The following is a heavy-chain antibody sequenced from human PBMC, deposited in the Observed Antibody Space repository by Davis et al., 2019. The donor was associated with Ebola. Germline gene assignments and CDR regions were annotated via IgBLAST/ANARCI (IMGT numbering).Heavy chain of an antibody. CDR3: ARDFDHSSWSPVDY. CDR2: IGTAGDT. V-gene: IGHV3-13*01. J-gene: IGHJ4*02. D-gene: IGHD6-13*01. CDR1: GFTFSSYD. Sequence: PGGSLRLSCAASGFTFSSYDMHWVRQATGKGLEWVSAIGTAGDTYYPGSVKGRFTISRENAKNSLYLQMNSLRAGDTAVYYCARDFDHSSWSPVDYWGQGTLVTVSS.